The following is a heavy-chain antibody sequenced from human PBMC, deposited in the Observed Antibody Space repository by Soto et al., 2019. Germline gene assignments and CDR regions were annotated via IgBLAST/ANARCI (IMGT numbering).Heavy chain of an antibody. Sequence: GGSLRLSCTASGFTFGDYAMSWVRQAPGQGLEWVGFIRSKAYGGTTEYAASVKGRFTISRDDPKSIAYLQMNSLKTEDTAVYYCSWFGESPYYYGMDVWGQGTPVTVSS. V-gene: IGHV3-49*04. CDR3: SWFGESPYYYGMDV. CDR1: GFTFGDYA. J-gene: IGHJ6*02. CDR2: IRSKAYGGTT. D-gene: IGHD3-10*01.